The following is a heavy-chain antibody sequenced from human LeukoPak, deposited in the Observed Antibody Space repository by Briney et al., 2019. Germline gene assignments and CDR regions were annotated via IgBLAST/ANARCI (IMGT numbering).Heavy chain of an antibody. V-gene: IGHV1-3*01. Sequence: ASVKVSCEASGYTFTSYAMHWVRQAPGQRLEWMGWINAGNGNTKYSQKFQGRVTITRDTSASTAYMELSSLRSEDTAVYYCARESDSSGFDYWGQGTLVTVSS. CDR1: GYTFTSYA. CDR3: ARESDSSGFDY. D-gene: IGHD6-19*01. J-gene: IGHJ4*02. CDR2: INAGNGNT.